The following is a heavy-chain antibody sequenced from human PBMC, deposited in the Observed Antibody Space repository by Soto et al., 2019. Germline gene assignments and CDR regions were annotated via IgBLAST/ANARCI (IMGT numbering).Heavy chain of an antibody. J-gene: IGHJ5*01. CDR2: IYHSGTT. CDR3: VRIGRQSQTFYSWFDS. CDR1: EHSISGAIY. D-gene: IGHD1-26*01. Sequence: SETLSLTCVVSEHSISGAIYSGFVREPPGKGLEWIGSIYHSGTTYYNPSLRSRLTISIDTSKNQFSLMLSSVTAADTAIYHCVRIGRQSQTFYSWFDSWGQGSLVTVSS. V-gene: IGHV4-38-2*01.